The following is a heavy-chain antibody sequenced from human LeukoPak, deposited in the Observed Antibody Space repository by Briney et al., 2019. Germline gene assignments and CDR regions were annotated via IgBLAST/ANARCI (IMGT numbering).Heavy chain of an antibody. CDR3: ARDSYGHDY. CDR2: ISSSSSTI. CDR1: GLTFSSYR. V-gene: IGHV3-48*01. Sequence: RPGGSLRLSCAASGLTFSSYRMNWVRQAPGKGLEWVSYISSSSSTIYHADPVKGRFTISRDNAKNSLYLQMNSLRAEDTAVYYCARDSYGHDYWGQGTLVTVSS. J-gene: IGHJ4*02. D-gene: IGHD5-18*01.